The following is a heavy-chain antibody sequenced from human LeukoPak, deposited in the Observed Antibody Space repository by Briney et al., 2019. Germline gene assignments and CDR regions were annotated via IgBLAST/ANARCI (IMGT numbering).Heavy chain of an antibody. CDR3: ARDVNPGYMDV. CDR2: IASDGTI. V-gene: IGHV3-69-1*01. CDR1: GFILSTSE. Sequence: GGSLRLSCVASGFILSTSEMNWVRQAPGKGLEWVSFIASDGTIYYADSVTGRFTLSRDNATNSPYLQMNGRRSEGSAVYYCARDVNPGYMDVWGKGTTVTISS. J-gene: IGHJ6*03. D-gene: IGHD2/OR15-2a*01.